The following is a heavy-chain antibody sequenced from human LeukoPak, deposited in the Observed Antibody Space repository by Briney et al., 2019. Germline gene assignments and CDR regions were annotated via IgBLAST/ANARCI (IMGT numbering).Heavy chain of an antibody. Sequence: ASVKVSCKTSGYSFIDYYIHWVRQAPGQGLEWMGWINSNSADTNYAQNFQGRVTMTRDTSISTAYMELSRLRSDDTAVYYCARAYYYDSSGYPYWGQGTLVTVSS. CDR2: INSNSADT. CDR1: GYSFIDYY. D-gene: IGHD3-22*01. J-gene: IGHJ4*02. V-gene: IGHV1-2*02. CDR3: ARAYYYDSSGYPY.